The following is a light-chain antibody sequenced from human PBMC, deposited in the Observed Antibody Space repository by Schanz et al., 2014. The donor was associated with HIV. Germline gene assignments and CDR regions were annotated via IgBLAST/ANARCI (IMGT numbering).Light chain of an antibody. CDR3: LLSYSAARQVV. Sequence: QAVVTQESSLTVSPGGTVTLTCGSSTGAVTSGHYAYWFQQKPGQAPRTLIHDTNNRHSWTPARFSGSLLGGKAALTLSGEQHEDEADYYCLLSYSAARQVVFGGGTKLTVL. CDR2: DTN. V-gene: IGLV7-46*01. J-gene: IGLJ2*01. CDR1: TGAVTSGHY.